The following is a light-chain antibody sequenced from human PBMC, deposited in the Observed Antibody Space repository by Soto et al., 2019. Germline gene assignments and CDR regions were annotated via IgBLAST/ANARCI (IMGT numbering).Light chain of an antibody. CDR1: QSVLYSSNNKNY. CDR2: WAS. Sequence: DIVMTQSPDSLAVSLGERATINCKSSQSVLYSSNNKNYLTWYQQKPGQPPKLLIYWASTRESGVPDRFSGSGSGTDFTLTISSLQAEDLAVYYCLQYYSTPRTFGQGTKVEIK. J-gene: IGKJ1*01. V-gene: IGKV4-1*01. CDR3: LQYYSTPRT.